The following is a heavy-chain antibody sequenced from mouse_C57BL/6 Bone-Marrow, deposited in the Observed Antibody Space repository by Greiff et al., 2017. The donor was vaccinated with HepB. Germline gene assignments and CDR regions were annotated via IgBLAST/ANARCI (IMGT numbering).Heavy chain of an antibody. D-gene: IGHD1-1*01. Sequence: QVQLQQPGAELVRPGPSVKLSCKASGYTFTSYWMHWVKQRPGQGLEWIGVIDPSDSYTNYNQKFKGKATLTVDTSSSTAYMQLSSLTSEDSAVYYCARGYGTLWYFDVWGTGTTVTVSS. CDR2: IDPSDSYT. CDR1: GYTFTSYW. V-gene: IGHV1-59*01. J-gene: IGHJ1*03. CDR3: ARGYGTLWYFDV.